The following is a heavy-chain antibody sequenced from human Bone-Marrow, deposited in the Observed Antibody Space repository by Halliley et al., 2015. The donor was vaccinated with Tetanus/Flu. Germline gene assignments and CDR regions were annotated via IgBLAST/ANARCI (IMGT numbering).Heavy chain of an antibody. CDR3: ARDQGWVAATRITTRFDL. Sequence: QDGTLIYYEDSVKGRFTISRDNAKNSLYLQRNTRGADDTAMYFCARDQGWVAATRITTRFDLWGQGTLVTVSS. CDR2: QDGTLI. D-gene: IGHD2-15*01. V-gene: IGHV3-7*03. J-gene: IGHJ4*02.